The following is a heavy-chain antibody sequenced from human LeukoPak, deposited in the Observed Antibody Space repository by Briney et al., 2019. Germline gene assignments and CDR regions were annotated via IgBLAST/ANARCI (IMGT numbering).Heavy chain of an antibody. D-gene: IGHD5-24*01. J-gene: IGHJ4*02. CDR2: IYSGGST. V-gene: IGHV3-53*05. Sequence: GGSLRLSCAASGFTVSSNYMSWVRQAPGKGLEWVSVIYSGGSTYYADSVKGRFTISRDNAKNSLYLQMDSLRPEDTAYYYCAKDMSVLGSYKPIDYWGQGALVTVSS. CDR1: GFTVSSNY. CDR3: AKDMSVLGSYKPIDY.